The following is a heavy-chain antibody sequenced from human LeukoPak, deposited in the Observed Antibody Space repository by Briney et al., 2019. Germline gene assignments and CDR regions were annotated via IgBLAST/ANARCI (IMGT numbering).Heavy chain of an antibody. CDR3: VKGCSYTSCYTSDY. CDR2: ISGSGGST. J-gene: IGHJ4*02. V-gene: IGHV3-23*01. D-gene: IGHD2-2*02. Sequence: GGSLRLSCAASGFTFSSYAMSWVSQAPGKGLEWVSAISGSGGSTYYADSVKGRFTISRDNSKNTLYLQMNSLRVEDTAIYYCVKGCSYTSCYTSDYWGQGTLVTVSS. CDR1: GFTFSSYA.